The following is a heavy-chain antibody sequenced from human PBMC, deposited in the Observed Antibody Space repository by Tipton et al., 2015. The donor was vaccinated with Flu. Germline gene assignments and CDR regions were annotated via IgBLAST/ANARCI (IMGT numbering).Heavy chain of an antibody. J-gene: IGHJ6*02. CDR1: GGTFNRYA. D-gene: IGHD1-26*01. V-gene: IGHV1-69*01. Sequence: QLVQSGAEVKKPGSSVKVSCKASGGTFNRYAISWVRQAPGQGLEWMGGITPIFGAAKYAQKFQGRVTITADEFTSMAYMELSSLRSEDTAVYYCARGVGNTPYYPYGMDVWGQGTTVTVSS. CDR2: ITPIFGAA. CDR3: ARGVGNTPYYPYGMDV.